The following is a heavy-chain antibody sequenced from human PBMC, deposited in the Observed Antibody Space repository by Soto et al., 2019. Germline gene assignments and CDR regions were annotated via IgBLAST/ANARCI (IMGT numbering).Heavy chain of an antibody. J-gene: IGHJ4*02. CDR1: GFTFSDYY. V-gene: IGHV3-11*01. CDR2: ISSSGSTI. D-gene: IGHD6-6*01. Sequence: GGSLRLSWAASGFTFSDYYMSWIRQAPGKGLEWVSYISSSGSTIYYADSVKGRFTISRDNAKNSLYLQMNSLRAEDTAVYYCARDVGLLYSSSSGENDYWGQGALVTVSS. CDR3: ARDVGLLYSSSSGENDY.